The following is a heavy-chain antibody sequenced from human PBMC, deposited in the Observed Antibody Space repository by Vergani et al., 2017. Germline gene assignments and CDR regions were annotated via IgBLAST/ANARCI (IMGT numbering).Heavy chain of an antibody. CDR3: AKDWLGGARGYFDY. J-gene: IGHJ4*02. CDR2: ISGSGGST. Sequence: VEAGGGLVQPGGSLRLSCTASGFTFQAFAFHWVRQVSGRGLEWVSAISGSGGSTYYADSVKGRFTISRDNSKNTLYLQMNSLRAEDTAVYYCAKDWLGGARGYFDYWGQGTLVTVSS. D-gene: IGHD3-16*01. V-gene: IGHV3-23*04. CDR1: GFTFQAFA.